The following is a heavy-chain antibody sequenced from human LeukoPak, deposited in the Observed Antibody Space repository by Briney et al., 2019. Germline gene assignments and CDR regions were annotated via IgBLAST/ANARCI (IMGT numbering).Heavy chain of an antibody. V-gene: IGHV3-23*01. D-gene: IGHD3-9*01. CDR3: AKDHQLRYFDWFTESGFDY. Sequence: TGGSLRLSCAASGFTFSSYAMSWVRQAPGKGLEWVSAISGSGGSTYYADSVKGRFTISRDNSKNTLYLQMNSLRAEDTAVCYCAKDHQLRYFDWFTESGFDYWGQGTLVTVSS. CDR2: ISGSGGST. CDR1: GFTFSSYA. J-gene: IGHJ4*02.